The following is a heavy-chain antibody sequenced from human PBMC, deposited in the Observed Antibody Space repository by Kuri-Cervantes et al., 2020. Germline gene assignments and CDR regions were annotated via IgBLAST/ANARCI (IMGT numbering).Heavy chain of an antibody. J-gene: IGHJ4*02. CDR2: IILIFGTA. D-gene: IGHD3-16*01. V-gene: IGHV1-69*06. CDR3: ANRRMGGTLDY. Sequence: SVKVSCKASGGTFSSYAISWVRQAPGQGLEWMGGIILIFGTANYAQKFQGRVTITADKSTSTAYMELSSLRSEDTAVYYCANRRMGGTLDYWGQGTLVTVSS. CDR1: GGTFSSYA.